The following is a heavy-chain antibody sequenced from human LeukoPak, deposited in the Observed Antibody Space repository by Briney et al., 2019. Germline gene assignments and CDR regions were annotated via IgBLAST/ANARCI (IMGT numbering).Heavy chain of an antibody. CDR2: IYYSGST. V-gene: IGHV4-59*01. D-gene: IGHD6-13*01. J-gene: IGHJ4*02. CDR3: ARGPGGYSSSWYYFDY. Sequence: PSETLSLTCTVSGGSISSYYWSWIRQPPGKGLEWIGYIYYSGSTNYNPSLKSRVTISVDTSKNQFSLKLSSVTAADTAVYYCARGPGGYSSSWYYFDYWGQGTLVTVSS. CDR1: GGSISSYY.